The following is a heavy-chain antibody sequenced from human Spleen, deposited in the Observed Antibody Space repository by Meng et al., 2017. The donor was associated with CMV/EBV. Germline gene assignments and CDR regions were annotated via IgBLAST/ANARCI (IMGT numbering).Heavy chain of an antibody. CDR3: ASGPFKN. J-gene: IGHJ4*02. CDR1: GFTVSSDY. V-gene: IGHV3-53*01. CDR2: IYGDGRT. Sequence: GESLKISCAASGFTVSSDYMAWVRQAPGKGLEWVSGIYGDGRTYYADFVKGRFTISRDDSKNTVFLQMDSLRAEDSAVYSCASGPFKNWGQGTPVTVSS.